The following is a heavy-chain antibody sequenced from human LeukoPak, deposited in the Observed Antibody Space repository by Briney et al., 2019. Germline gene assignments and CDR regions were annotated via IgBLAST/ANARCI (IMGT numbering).Heavy chain of an antibody. D-gene: IGHD3-22*01. CDR3: ARDTYYYDSSGYFRYFQH. Sequence: GGSLRLSCAASGFTFSSYSMNWVRQAPGKGLEWVSSISSSSDYIYYADSVKGRFTISRDNAKNSLYLQMNSLRAEDTAVYYCARDTYYYDSSGYFRYFQHWGQGTLVTVSS. J-gene: IGHJ1*01. V-gene: IGHV3-21*01. CDR1: GFTFSSYS. CDR2: ISSSSDYI.